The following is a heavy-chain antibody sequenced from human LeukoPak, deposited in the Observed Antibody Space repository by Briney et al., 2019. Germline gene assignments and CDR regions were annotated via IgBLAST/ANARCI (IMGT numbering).Heavy chain of an antibody. CDR2: IYYSGST. Sequence: SETLSLTCTVSGGSISSSSYYWGWIRQPPGTGLEWIGSIYYSGSTYYNPSLKSRVTISVDTSKNQFSLKLSSVTAADTAVYYCARLHYDSSVWFDPWGQGTLVTVSS. V-gene: IGHV4-39*01. CDR1: GGSISSSSYY. CDR3: ARLHYDSSVWFDP. D-gene: IGHD3-22*01. J-gene: IGHJ5*02.